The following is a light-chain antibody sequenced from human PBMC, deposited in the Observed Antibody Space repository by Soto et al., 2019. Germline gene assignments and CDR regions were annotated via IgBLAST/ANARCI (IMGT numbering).Light chain of an antibody. CDR1: PSVTNY. CDR3: QQRNIWPPVT. Sequence: EIVLTQSPATLSLSPGERATLSFSASPSVTNYLAWYQQKPGQPPRLLIYGAFNRAAGIPARFSGSGSGTDFTLTISSLEPEDSAVYYCQQRNIWPPVTFGQGTRLEIK. CDR2: GAF. J-gene: IGKJ5*01. V-gene: IGKV3-11*01.